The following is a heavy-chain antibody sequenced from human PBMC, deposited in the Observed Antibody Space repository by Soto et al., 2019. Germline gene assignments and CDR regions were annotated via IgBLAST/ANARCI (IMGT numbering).Heavy chain of an antibody. D-gene: IGHD2-15*01. Sequence: SETLSLTCTVSGGSISSGGYYWSWIRQHPGKGLEWIGYIYYSGSTYYNPSLKSRVTISVDTSKNQFSLKLSSVTAADTAVYYCAKGYCSGGSCYSKGGMDVWGQGTTVTVS. V-gene: IGHV4-31*03. CDR3: AKGYCSGGSCYSKGGMDV. J-gene: IGHJ6*02. CDR1: GGSISSGGYY. CDR2: IYYSGST.